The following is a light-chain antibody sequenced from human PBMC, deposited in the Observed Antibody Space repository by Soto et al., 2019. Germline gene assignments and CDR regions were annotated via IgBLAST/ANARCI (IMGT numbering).Light chain of an antibody. Sequence: DIQMTQSPFSLSASVGDRVTITCRASQSISSYLNWYQQKPGIAPKLLIYAASRLQSGVPSRFSGSGSGTDFTLTISSLQPEDFVTYYCQQSYTTPYTFGQGTKLEIK. CDR2: AAS. CDR1: QSISSY. CDR3: QQSYTTPYT. J-gene: IGKJ2*01. V-gene: IGKV1-39*01.